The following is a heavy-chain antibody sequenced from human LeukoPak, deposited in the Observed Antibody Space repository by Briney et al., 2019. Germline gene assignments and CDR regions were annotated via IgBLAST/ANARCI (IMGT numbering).Heavy chain of an antibody. V-gene: IGHV1-2*02. D-gene: IGHD1-26*01. Sequence: ASVKVSRKASGYTFTGYYMHWVRQAPGQGLEWMGWINPNSGGTNYAQKFQGRVTMTRDTSISTAYMELSRLRSDDTAVYYCARAPPGGSYRLYFDYWGQGTLVTVSS. CDR1: GYTFTGYY. CDR2: INPNSGGT. J-gene: IGHJ4*02. CDR3: ARAPPGGSYRLYFDY.